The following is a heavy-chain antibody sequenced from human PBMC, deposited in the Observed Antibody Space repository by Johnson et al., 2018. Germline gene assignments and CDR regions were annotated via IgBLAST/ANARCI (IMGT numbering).Heavy chain of an antibody. CDR2: ISHDGSNK. CDR3: ARAQGGDYGAEYFQH. V-gene: IGHV3-30-3*01. D-gene: IGHD4-17*01. Sequence: QVQLQESGGGVVQPGRSLRLSCAASGFTFSTYALHWVRQAPGKGLEWVAVISHDGSNKYYAGSVKGRSTISRDNSKNRVYLQMHSLKIEDTAVFYCARAQGGDYGAEYFQHWGQGTLVTVSA. CDR1: GFTFSTYA. J-gene: IGHJ1*01.